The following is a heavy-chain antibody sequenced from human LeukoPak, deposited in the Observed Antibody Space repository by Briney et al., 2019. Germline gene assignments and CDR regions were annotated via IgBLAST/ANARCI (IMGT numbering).Heavy chain of an antibody. J-gene: IGHJ5*02. D-gene: IGHD3-10*01. Sequence: ASVKVSCKASGGTFSSYAISWVRQAPGQGLEWMGRIIPILGIANYAQKFQGRVTITADKSTSTAYMELSSLRSEDTAVYYCARDPFGGLLYSWFDPWGQGTLVTVSS. CDR1: GGTFSSYA. CDR2: IIPILGIA. CDR3: ARDPFGGLLYSWFDP. V-gene: IGHV1-69*04.